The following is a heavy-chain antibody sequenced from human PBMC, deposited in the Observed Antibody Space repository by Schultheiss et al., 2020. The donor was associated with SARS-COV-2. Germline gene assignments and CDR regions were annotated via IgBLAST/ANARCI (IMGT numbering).Heavy chain of an antibody. CDR2: ISGSGGST. J-gene: IGHJ4*02. CDR3: ARYIISFGGILVSGFDY. V-gene: IGHV3-23*01. Sequence: GGSLRLSCAASGFTFNNYAMSWVRQAPGKGLEWVSAISGSGGSTYYADSVKGRFTISRDNSKNTLYLQMNSLRAEDTAVYYCARYIISFGGILVSGFDYWGQGTLVTVSS. D-gene: IGHD3-16*02. CDR1: GFTFNNYA.